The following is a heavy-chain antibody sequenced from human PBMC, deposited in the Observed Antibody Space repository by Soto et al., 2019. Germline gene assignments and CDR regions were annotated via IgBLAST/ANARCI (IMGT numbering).Heavy chain of an antibody. V-gene: IGHV3-23*01. J-gene: IGHJ4*02. CDR2: ISGSGGST. CDR1: GFTFSSYA. Sequence: GGSLRLSCAASGFTFSSYAMSWVRQAPGKGLEWVSAISGSGGSTYYADSVKGRFTISRDSSKNTLYLQMNSLRAEDTAVYYCATRRAYCGGDCYSGYNYWGQGTLVTVS. D-gene: IGHD2-21*02. CDR3: ATRRAYCGGDCYSGYNY.